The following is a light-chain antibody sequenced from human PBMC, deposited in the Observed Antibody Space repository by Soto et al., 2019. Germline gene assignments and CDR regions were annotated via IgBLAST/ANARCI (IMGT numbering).Light chain of an antibody. J-gene: IGKJ4*01. CDR2: DAS. CDR3: QQFSSYPLT. Sequence: VGLTQSPPTLSLSPGERDTLSCRASQNISNCLAWYQQKPGQAPRLLIYDASNRATGIPARFSGGGSGTDFTLTISRLEPEDFAVYYCQQFSSYPLTFGGRTKVHIK. CDR1: QNISNC. V-gene: IGKV3-11*01.